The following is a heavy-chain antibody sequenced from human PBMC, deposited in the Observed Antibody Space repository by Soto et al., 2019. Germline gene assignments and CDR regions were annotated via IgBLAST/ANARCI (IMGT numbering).Heavy chain of an antibody. CDR2: INPNSGNT. D-gene: IGHD3-9*01. V-gene: IGHV1-8*01. Sequence: GASVKVSCKASGYTSTSYDINWVRQATGQGLEWIGWINPNSGNTGYAQKFQGRVTLTRNTSISTAYMELSSLRSEDTAVYYCARYRTISPVAFDSWAQRTMVTVSS. CDR3: ARYRTISPVAFDS. J-gene: IGHJ3*02. CDR1: GYTSTSYD.